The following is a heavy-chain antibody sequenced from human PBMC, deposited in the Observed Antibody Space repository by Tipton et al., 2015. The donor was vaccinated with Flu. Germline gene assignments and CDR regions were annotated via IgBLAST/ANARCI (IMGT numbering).Heavy chain of an antibody. CDR1: GGSISSSSYY. D-gene: IGHD1-26*01. CDR3: ARLEGISIVGPSRIFDY. CDR2: IYYSGST. Sequence: TLSLTCTVSGGSISSSSYYWGWIRQPPGKGLEWIGSIYYSGSTYYNPSLKSRVTISVDTSKNQFSLKLSSVTAADTAVYYCARLEGISIVGPSRIFDYWGQGTLVTVSS. V-gene: IGHV4-39*01. J-gene: IGHJ4*02.